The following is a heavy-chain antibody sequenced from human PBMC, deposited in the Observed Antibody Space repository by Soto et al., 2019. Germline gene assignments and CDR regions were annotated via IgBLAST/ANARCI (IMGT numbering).Heavy chain of an antibody. V-gene: IGHV3-53*01. D-gene: IGHD5-12*01. CDR2: IYSGGST. CDR1: GFTVSSNY. CDR3: ASPYSGYDGEGAFDI. Sequence: GGSLRLSCAASGFTVSSNYMSWVRQAPGKGLEWVSVIYSGGSTYYADSVKGRFTISRDNSKNTLYLQMNSPRAEDTVVYYCASPYSGYDGEGAFDIWGQGTMVTVSS. J-gene: IGHJ3*02.